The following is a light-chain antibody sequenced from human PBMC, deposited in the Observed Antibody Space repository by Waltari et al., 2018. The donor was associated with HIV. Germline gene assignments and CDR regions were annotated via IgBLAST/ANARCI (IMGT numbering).Light chain of an antibody. V-gene: IGKV1-39*01. J-gene: IGKJ4*01. CDR2: AAS. CDR3: QQRYRTPVT. CDR1: QSFSSY. Sequence: DIQMTQSPSSLSASVGDRLTITCRASQSFSSYLNWYQQKPGKDPKDLINAASSLQSGVPSRCSGSGAGTDFTLTISSLQPEDFATYYCQQRYRTPVTFGGGTKVEIK.